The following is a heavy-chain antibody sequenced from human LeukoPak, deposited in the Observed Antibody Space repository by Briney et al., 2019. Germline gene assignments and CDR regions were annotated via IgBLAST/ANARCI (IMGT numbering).Heavy chain of an antibody. D-gene: IGHD6-19*01. CDR1: GDSVSSNSAT. J-gene: IGHJ4*02. V-gene: IGHV6-1*01. CDR2: TYYRSKWCT. CDR3: ARGGIAVAGLDY. Sequence: SQTLSLTCAISGDSVSSNSATWNWIRQSPSRGLEWLGRTYYRSKWCTDYAVSVKSRITINPDTSKNHFSLQLNSVTPEDTAVYHCARGGIAVAGLDYWGQGTLVTLSS.